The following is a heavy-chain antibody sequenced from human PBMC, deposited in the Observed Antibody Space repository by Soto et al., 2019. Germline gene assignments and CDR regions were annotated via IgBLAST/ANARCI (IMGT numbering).Heavy chain of an antibody. CDR3: MIGLAVTISRFTQLQDY. CDR2: IRSKANSYAT. D-gene: IGHD4-17*01. Sequence: PGGSLRLSCAASGFTFSGSAMHWVRQASGKGLEWVGRIRSKANSYATAYAASVKGRFTISRDDSKNTAYLQMNSLKTEDTAVYYCMIGLAVTISRFTQLQDYWGQGT. CDR1: GFTFSGSA. V-gene: IGHV3-73*01. J-gene: IGHJ4*02.